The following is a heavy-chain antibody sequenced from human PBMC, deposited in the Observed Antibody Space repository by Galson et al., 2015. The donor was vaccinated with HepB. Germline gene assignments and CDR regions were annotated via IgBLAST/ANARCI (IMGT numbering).Heavy chain of an antibody. Sequence: ETLSLTCTVSGASITSYHWTWIRQRPGKELEWIGYIYDGGSTNYKPSLKSRVTISVDTSKNQFSLRLSSVTAADTAVYYCARQGQQHVRKGLDVWGRGTLVIVSS. D-gene: IGHD6-6*01. CDR3: ARQGQQHVRKGLDV. V-gene: IGHV4-59*08. CDR2: IYDGGST. CDR1: GASITSYH. J-gene: IGHJ2*01.